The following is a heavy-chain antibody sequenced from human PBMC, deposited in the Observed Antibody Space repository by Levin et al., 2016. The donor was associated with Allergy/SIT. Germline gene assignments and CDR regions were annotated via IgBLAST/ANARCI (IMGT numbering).Heavy chain of an antibody. Sequence: ASVKVSCKASGYSFTTYDITWVRQAPGQGLEWMGWIGTSNGFTIYAENLQGRVTMTTDTSASTAYMELRGLSSDDTAVYYCSRPTFYYYGMDVWGQGTTVTVSS. CDR1: GYSFTTYD. CDR2: IGTSNGFT. J-gene: IGHJ6*02. D-gene: IGHD6-6*01. CDR3: SRPTFYYYGMDV. V-gene: IGHV1-18*01.